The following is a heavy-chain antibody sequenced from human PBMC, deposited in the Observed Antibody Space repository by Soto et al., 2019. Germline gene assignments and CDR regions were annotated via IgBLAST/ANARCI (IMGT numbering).Heavy chain of an antibody. CDR2: INMDGSST. D-gene: IGHD2-2*01. Sequence: PGGSLRLSFSASVFTFSGDCMHWVRQAAGKGLVWVSRINMDGSSTNYADSVKGRFTISRDNAKNTLYLQMNSLRVDDTAVYYCARGPRGLYHHDYWGQGALVTISS. CDR1: VFTFSGDC. J-gene: IGHJ4*02. CDR3: ARGPRGLYHHDY. V-gene: IGHV3-74*01.